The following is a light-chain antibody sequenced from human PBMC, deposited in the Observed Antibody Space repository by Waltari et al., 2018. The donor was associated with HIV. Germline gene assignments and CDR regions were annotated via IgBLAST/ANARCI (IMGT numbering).Light chain of an antibody. CDR1: SNA. CDR2: SNN. Sequence: SNAVNWYRQLPGTAPKLVIYSNNQRMPGVPDRFTGSKSGTSASLAISGPQSEDEAVYYCAAWDDSLTGNVIFGGGTKLTVL. CDR3: AAWDDSLTGNVI. V-gene: IGLV1-44*01. J-gene: IGLJ2*01.